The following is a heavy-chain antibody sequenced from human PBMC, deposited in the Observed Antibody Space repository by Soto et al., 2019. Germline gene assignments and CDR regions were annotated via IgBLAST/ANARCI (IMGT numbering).Heavy chain of an antibody. V-gene: IGHV3-74*01. CDR1: GFTFNRYW. J-gene: IGHJ4*02. Sequence: EVHLVESGGGLVQPGGSLRLSCAASGFTFNRYWMHWVRQVPGKGLVWVSRTNSDESSTTYADSVKGRFTISRDNAKNMLYLQMNSLRVEDTAVYYCARGPEGNNWYTHPIDYWGQGTLVTVSS. D-gene: IGHD1-20*01. CDR3: ARGPEGNNWYTHPIDY. CDR2: TNSDESST.